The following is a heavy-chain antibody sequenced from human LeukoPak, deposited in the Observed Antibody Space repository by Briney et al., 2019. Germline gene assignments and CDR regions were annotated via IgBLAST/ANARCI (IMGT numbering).Heavy chain of an antibody. Sequence: GASVKVSCKASGYTFTSYGISWVRQAPGQGLGWMGWISAYNGNTNYAQKLQGRVTMTTDTSTSTAYMELRSLSSDDTAVYYCARGWFGEPTNWFDPWGQGTLVTVSS. CDR3: ARGWFGEPTNWFDP. J-gene: IGHJ5*02. CDR1: GYTFTSYG. CDR2: ISAYNGNT. D-gene: IGHD3-10*01. V-gene: IGHV1-18*01.